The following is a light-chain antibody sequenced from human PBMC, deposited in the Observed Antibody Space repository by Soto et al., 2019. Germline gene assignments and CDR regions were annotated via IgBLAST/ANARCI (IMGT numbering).Light chain of an antibody. Sequence: DLQMTQSPSSLSASVGDRVTITCRASQSISTYLNWYQQKVGRAPKLLIYAASSLQRGVPSRFSGSGSGTDFTLTISSLQPEDFATYYCQQSYSTPRTFGQGTKLEIK. CDR3: QQSYSTPRT. CDR2: AAS. V-gene: IGKV1-39*01. CDR1: QSISTY. J-gene: IGKJ2*02.